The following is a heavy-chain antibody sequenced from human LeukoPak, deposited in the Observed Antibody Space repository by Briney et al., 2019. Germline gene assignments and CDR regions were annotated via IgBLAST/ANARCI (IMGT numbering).Heavy chain of an antibody. CDR3: ATGSDVYYDILTGYRDAFDI. D-gene: IGHD3-9*01. V-gene: IGHV1-24*01. J-gene: IGHJ3*02. Sequence: ASVKVSCKASGYTLTELSMHWVRQAPGKGLEWMGGFDPEDGETIYAQKFQGRVTMTEDTSTDTAYMELSSLRSEDTAVYYCATGSDVYYDILTGYRDAFDIWGQGTMVTVSS. CDR1: GYTLTELS. CDR2: FDPEDGET.